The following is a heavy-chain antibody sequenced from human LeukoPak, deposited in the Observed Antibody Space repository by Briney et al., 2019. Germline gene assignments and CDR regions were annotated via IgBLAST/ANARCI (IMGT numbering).Heavy chain of an antibody. CDR1: GGSFSGYY. D-gene: IGHD3-10*01. Sequence: PSETLSLTCAAYGGSFSGYYWSWIRQPPGKGLEWIGEINHSGSTNYNPSLKSRVTISVDTSKNQFSLKLSSVTAADTAVYYCARAGVVLVRGVIGGNWFDPWGQGTLVTVSS. V-gene: IGHV4-34*01. CDR3: ARAGVVLVRGVIGGNWFDP. CDR2: INHSGST. J-gene: IGHJ5*02.